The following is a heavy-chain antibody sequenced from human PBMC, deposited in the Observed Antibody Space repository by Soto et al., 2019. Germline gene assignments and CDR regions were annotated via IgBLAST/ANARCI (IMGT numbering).Heavy chain of an antibody. CDR2: FDPEDGET. Sequence: ASVKVSCKVSGYTLTELSMHWVRQAPGKGLEWMGGFDPEDGETIYAQKFQGRVNMTEDTSTDTDYMEMSSLRSEDTAVYYCATVSLYDSSGPTPYYYYYGMDVWGQGTTVTVSS. J-gene: IGHJ6*02. CDR3: ATVSLYDSSGPTPYYYYYGMDV. CDR1: GYTLTELS. D-gene: IGHD3-22*01. V-gene: IGHV1-24*01.